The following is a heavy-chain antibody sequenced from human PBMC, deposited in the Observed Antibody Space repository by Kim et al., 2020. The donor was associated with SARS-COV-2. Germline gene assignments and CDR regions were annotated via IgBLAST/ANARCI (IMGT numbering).Heavy chain of an antibody. CDR2: IIPIFGTA. Sequence: SVKVSCKASGGTFSSYAISWVRQAPGQGLEWMGGIIPIFGTANYAQKFQGRVTITADESTSTAYMELSSLRSEDTAVYYCARSRDPVVPAAISAFDPWGQGTLVTVSS. V-gene: IGHV1-69*13. J-gene: IGHJ5*02. CDR3: ARSRDPVVPAAISAFDP. CDR1: GGTFSSYA. D-gene: IGHD2-2*01.